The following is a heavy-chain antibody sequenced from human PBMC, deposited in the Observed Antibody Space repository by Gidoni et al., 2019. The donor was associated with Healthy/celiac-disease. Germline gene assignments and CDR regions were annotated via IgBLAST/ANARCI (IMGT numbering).Heavy chain of an antibody. J-gene: IGHJ4*02. Sequence: QLQLQESGPGLVKPSETLSLTCTVSGASISSSSYYWDWIRQPPGKGLEWIGSIYYSGSTYYNPSLKSRVTISVDTSKNQFSLKVRSVTAADTAVYYCASTLTIPYYFDHWGQGTLVTVSS. D-gene: IGHD2-15*01. V-gene: IGHV4-39*01. CDR3: ASTLTIPYYFDH. CDR1: GASISSSSYY. CDR2: IYYSGST.